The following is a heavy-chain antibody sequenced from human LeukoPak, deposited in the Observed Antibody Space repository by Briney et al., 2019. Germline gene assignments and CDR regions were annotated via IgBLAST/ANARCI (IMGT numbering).Heavy chain of an antibody. CDR1: GYIFTGYY. V-gene: IGHV1-2*02. CDR3: ARDGNEAVAGTGAVTY. CDR2: INPNSGDT. D-gene: IGHD6-19*01. Sequence: GASVKVSCKTSGYIFTGYYMHWVRQAPGRGLDWMGWINPNSGDTNYAQNFQGRVTMTRDTSISTAYMELSRLTSDDTAVYYCARDGNEAVAGTGAVTYWGQGTLVTVSS. J-gene: IGHJ4*02.